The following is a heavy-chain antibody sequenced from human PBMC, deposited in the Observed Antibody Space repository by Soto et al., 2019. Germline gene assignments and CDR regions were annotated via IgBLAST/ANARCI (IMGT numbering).Heavy chain of an antibody. Sequence: SETRSLTCGVYGGSFSGYYWSWIRQPPGKGLEWIGEINHSGRTNYNPSLKSRVTISVDTSKSQFSLKLSSVTAADTAVYYCARDGYSYGSFDYWGQGTLVTVSS. CDR3: ARDGYSYGSFDY. J-gene: IGHJ4*02. V-gene: IGHV4-34*01. D-gene: IGHD5-18*01. CDR1: GGSFSGYY. CDR2: INHSGRT.